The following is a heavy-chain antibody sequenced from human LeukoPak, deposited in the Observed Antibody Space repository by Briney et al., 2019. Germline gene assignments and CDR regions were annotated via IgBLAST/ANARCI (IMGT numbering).Heavy chain of an antibody. J-gene: IGHJ4*02. D-gene: IGHD2-15*01. Sequence: SVKVSCKASGFTFTSSAMQRVRQARAQRLEGIGWIGVGSGNTNYAHKFQERVTITRDKSTSTAYMELSSLRAEDTAVYYCAADLRVSDSGDYWGQGTLVTVSS. CDR1: GFTFTSSA. V-gene: IGHV1-58*02. CDR3: AADLRVSDSGDY. CDR2: IGVGSGNT.